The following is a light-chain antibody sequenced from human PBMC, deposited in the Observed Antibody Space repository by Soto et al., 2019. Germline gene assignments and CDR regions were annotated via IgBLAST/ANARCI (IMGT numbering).Light chain of an antibody. V-gene: IGLV1-44*01. Sequence: QSVLTQPPSASGTPGQRVTISCSGSSSNIGSNTVNWYQQLPGTAPKLLLYSNNQRPSGVPDRFSGSKSGTSVSLAISGLQSEDEANYCCAAWDDSLNGPVFGGGTKLTVL. J-gene: IGLJ3*02. CDR1: SSNIGSNT. CDR2: SNN. CDR3: AAWDDSLNGPV.